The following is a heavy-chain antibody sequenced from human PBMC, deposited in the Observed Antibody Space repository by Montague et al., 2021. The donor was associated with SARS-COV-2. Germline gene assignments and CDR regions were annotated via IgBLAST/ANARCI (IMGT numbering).Heavy chain of an antibody. CDR3: ARYTRQIRVIVFDYGMDV. CDR1: GGSISMYN. V-gene: IGHV4-59*01. D-gene: IGHD2/OR15-2a*01. J-gene: IGHJ6*02. Sequence: SETLSLTCTVSGGSISMYNWSWVRQRQGKGLDGVGYIYYSVGTNYNSSLKSRVTISVDTYKNQFSLKLSSVTAADTAVYYCARYTRQIRVIVFDYGMDVWGQGTTVTVSS. CDR2: IYYSVGT.